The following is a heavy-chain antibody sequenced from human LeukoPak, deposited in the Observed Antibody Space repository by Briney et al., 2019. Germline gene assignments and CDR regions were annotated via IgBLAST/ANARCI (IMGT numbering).Heavy chain of an antibody. J-gene: IGHJ3*01. V-gene: IGHV3-23*01. CDR2: ISGSDDST. CDR1: GFTFSNYA. D-gene: IGHD3-3*01. CDR3: AKNRFLEWHRGAFDV. Sequence: GGSLRLSCAASGFTFSNYAMSWVRQAPGKGLEWVSDISGSDDSTYYADSVKGRFTISRDNSKNTLYLQMNSLSAEDTAVYYCAKNRFLEWHRGAFDVWGHGTTVTVSS.